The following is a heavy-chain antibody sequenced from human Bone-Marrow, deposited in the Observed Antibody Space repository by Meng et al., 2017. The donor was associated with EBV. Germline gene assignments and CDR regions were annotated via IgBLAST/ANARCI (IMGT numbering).Heavy chain of an antibody. CDR2: IYYSGST. J-gene: IGHJ5*02. D-gene: IGHD3-10*01. Sequence: QVQLPESGAGLGKPSQTLSLTCAVSGGSISSGGYFWSWIRQPPGKGLEWIGYIYYSGSTYYNPSLKSRVTISVDTSKNQFSLKLSSVTATDTAVYYCARGSMLRGVITWFGPWGQGTLVTVSS. CDR3: ARGSMLRGVITWFGP. CDR1: GGSISSGGYF. V-gene: IGHV4-30-4*01.